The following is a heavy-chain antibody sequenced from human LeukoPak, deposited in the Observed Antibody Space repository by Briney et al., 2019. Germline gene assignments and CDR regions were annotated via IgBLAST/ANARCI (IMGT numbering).Heavy chain of an antibody. D-gene: IGHD3-10*01. V-gene: IGHV3-66*01. CDR1: GFGVSSNY. CDR2: IYNGGNT. J-gene: IGHJ6*03. Sequence: SGGSLRLSCAASGFGVSSNYMSWVRQAPGKGLEWVSIIYNGGNTYYADSVKGRFTISRDNSKNTLYLQMNSLRADDTAVYYCARDQYYGSGRMYYYMDVWGKGTTVTVSS. CDR3: ARDQYYGSGRMYYYMDV.